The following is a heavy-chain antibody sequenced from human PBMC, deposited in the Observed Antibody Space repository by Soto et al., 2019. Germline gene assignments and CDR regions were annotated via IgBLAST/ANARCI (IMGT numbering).Heavy chain of an antibody. D-gene: IGHD6-13*01. CDR2: TYYRSKWYN. CDR1: GDSVSSNSAA. CDR3: ARDTAAAGTWTPKRGYYFDY. V-gene: IGHV6-1*01. J-gene: IGHJ4*02. Sequence: PSQTLSLTCAISGDSVSSNSAAWNWIRQSPSRGLEWLGRTYYRSKWYNDYAVSVKSRITINPDTSKNQFSLQLNSVTPEDTAVYYCARDTAAAGTWTPKRGYYFDYWGQGTLVTGSS.